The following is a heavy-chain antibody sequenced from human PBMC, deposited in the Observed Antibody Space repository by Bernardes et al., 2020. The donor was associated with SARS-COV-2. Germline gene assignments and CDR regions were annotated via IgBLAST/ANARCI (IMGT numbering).Heavy chain of an antibody. CDR3: VKDGLTVVTLLDY. J-gene: IGHJ4*02. CDR1: GFTFSSYA. V-gene: IGHV3-64D*06. D-gene: IGHD2-15*01. Sequence: GGSLRLSCSASGFTFSSYAMHWVRQAPGKGLEYVSAISNNGGITYYADSVKGRFTISRDNSKNTLYLQMSSLRPEDTAVYYCVKDGLTVVTLLDYWGQGTLVTVSS. CDR2: ISNNGGIT.